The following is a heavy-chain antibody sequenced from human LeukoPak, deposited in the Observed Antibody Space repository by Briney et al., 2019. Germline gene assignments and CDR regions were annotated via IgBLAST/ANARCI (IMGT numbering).Heavy chain of an antibody. V-gene: IGHV4-38-2*02. CDR1: GYSISSGYY. CDR2: IYHSGST. CDR3: ARDPLSTVVVINLGAFDI. J-gene: IGHJ3*02. Sequence: SETLSLTCTVSGYSISSGYYWGWIRQPPGKGLEWIGSIYHSGSTYYNPSLKSRVTISVDTSKNQFSLKLSSVTAADTAVYYCARDPLSTVVVINLGAFDIWGRGTVDTVSS. D-gene: IGHD3-22*01.